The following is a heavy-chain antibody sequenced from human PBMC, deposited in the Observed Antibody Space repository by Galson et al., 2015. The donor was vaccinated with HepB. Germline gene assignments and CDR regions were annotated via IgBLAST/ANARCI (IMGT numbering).Heavy chain of an antibody. CDR2: IKQDGSEK. J-gene: IGHJ3*02. CDR1: GFAFSSYR. CDR3: ARGPGIAAAARRGFAFDI. Sequence: SLRLSCAASGFAFSSYRMSWVRQAPGKGLEWVANIKQDGSEKYYVDSVKGRFTISRDNAKNSLYLQMNSLRAEDTAVYYCARGPGIAAAARRGFAFDIWGQGTMVTVSS. V-gene: IGHV3-7*03. D-gene: IGHD6-13*01.